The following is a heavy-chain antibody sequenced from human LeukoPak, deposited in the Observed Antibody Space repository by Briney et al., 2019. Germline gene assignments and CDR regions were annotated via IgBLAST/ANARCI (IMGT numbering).Heavy chain of an antibody. J-gene: IGHJ5*02. CDR3: ARGAAVVTALKKNWFDP. D-gene: IGHD2-21*02. V-gene: IGHV1-46*01. Sequence: ASVKVSCKASGYTFTGYYMHWVRQAPGQGLEWMGIINPSGGSTSYAQKFQGRVTMTRDMSTSTVYMELSSLRSDDTAVYYCARGAAVVTALKKNWFDPWGQGTLVTVSS. CDR2: INPSGGST. CDR1: GYTFTGYY.